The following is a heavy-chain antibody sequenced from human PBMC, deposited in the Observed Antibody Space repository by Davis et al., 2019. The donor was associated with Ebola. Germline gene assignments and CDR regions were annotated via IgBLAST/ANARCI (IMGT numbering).Heavy chain of an antibody. V-gene: IGHV4-59*12. Sequence: SETLSLTCTAPGGSTSSYYWSWIRQPPGKGLEWIGYIYYSGSTNYHPSLKSRVTISVDTSKNQFSLKLSSVTAADTAVYYCARGVHFGVVITLPYYYYYGMDVWGQGTTVTVSS. CDR2: IYYSGST. CDR1: GGSTSSYY. CDR3: ARGVHFGVVITLPYYYYYGMDV. D-gene: IGHD3-3*01. J-gene: IGHJ6*02.